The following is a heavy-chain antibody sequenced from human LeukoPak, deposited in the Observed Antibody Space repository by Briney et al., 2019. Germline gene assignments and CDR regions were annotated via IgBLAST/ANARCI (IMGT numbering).Heavy chain of an antibody. J-gene: IGHJ4*02. Sequence: SETLSLTCTVSGGSISSSSYYWGWIRQPPGKGLEWIGSIYYSGSTYYNPSLKSRVTISVDTSKNRFSLKLSSVTAADTAVYYCARVSYDSSGYYLQPPGRVDYWGQGTLVTVSS. D-gene: IGHD3-22*01. CDR3: ARVSYDSSGYYLQPPGRVDY. CDR1: GGSISSSSYY. V-gene: IGHV4-39*07. CDR2: IYYSGST.